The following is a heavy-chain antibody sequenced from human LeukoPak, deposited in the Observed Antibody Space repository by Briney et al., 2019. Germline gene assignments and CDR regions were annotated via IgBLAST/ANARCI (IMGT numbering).Heavy chain of an antibody. CDR3: ARDVEYYYGSGSSYYFDY. Sequence: ASVKVSCKASGYTFTSYGISWVRRAPGQGLEWMGWISAYNGNTNYAQKLQGGVTMTTDTSTSTAYMELRSLRSDDTAVYYCARDVEYYYGSGSSYYFDYWGQGTLVTVSS. CDR1: GYTFTSYG. CDR2: ISAYNGNT. D-gene: IGHD3-10*01. J-gene: IGHJ4*02. V-gene: IGHV1-18*01.